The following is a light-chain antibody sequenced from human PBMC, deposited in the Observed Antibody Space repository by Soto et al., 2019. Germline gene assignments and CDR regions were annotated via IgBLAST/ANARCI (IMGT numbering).Light chain of an antibody. V-gene: IGLV1-44*01. J-gene: IGLJ3*02. CDR2: SNN. CDR1: TSNIGSNA. Sequence: QLVLTQPPSASGTPGQRVTISCSGSTSNIGSNAVDWYQQHPGTAPKVLIYSNNQRPSGVPDRIFGSRSGTSASLAITGLQSEDEADYYCATWDDSLKGWVFGGGTKLTVL. CDR3: ATWDDSLKGWV.